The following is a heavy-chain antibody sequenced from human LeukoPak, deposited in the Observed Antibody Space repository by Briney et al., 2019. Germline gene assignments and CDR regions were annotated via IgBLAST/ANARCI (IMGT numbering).Heavy chain of an antibody. V-gene: IGHV4-38-2*02. D-gene: IGHD3-10*01. CDR1: GYPISSGYY. Sequence: SETLSLTCTVSGYPISSGYYWGWIRQPPGKGLEWIGSIYHSGSTYYNPSLKSRVTISVDTSKNQFSLKLSSVTAADTAVYYCARGATMVRGVINWFDPWGQGTLVTVSS. CDR3: ARGATMVRGVINWFDP. CDR2: IYHSGST. J-gene: IGHJ5*02.